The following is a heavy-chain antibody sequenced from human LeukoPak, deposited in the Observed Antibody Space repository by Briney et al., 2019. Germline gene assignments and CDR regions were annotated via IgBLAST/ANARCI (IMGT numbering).Heavy chain of an antibody. V-gene: IGHV4-30-2*01. CDR3: ARAGGSGYPDDFDM. Sequence: SETLSLTCAVSVGSISSGGYPWSWIRQPPEEGLEWIRYIYHSGSTYYNPSPKSRVTRSVDRSKNQFSLKLSSVTAAGTDVYYCARAGGSGYPDDFDMWGKGTMDSVSS. CDR2: IYHSGST. D-gene: IGHD3-22*01. CDR1: VGSISSGGYP. J-gene: IGHJ3*02.